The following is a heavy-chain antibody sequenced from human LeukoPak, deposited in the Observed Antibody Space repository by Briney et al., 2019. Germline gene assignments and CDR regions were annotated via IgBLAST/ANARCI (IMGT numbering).Heavy chain of an antibody. CDR2: ISGSGGST. V-gene: IGHV3-23*01. CDR1: GFTFSSYA. J-gene: IGHJ4*02. D-gene: IGHD2-21*02. CDR3: AKDVVVTAIISPLDY. Sequence: GGSLRLSCAASGFTFSSYAMSWVRQAPGKGLEWVSAISGSGGSTYYADSVKGRFTISRDNSKNTLYLQMNCLRAEDTAVYYCAKDVVVTAIISPLDYWGQGTLVTVSS.